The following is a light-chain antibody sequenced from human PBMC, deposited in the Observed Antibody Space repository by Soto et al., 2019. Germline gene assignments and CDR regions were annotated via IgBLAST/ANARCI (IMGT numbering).Light chain of an antibody. J-gene: IGKJ4*01. V-gene: IGKV3-15*01. Sequence: EIVMTQSPATLSLSPGERATLSCRASQSISSDLAWYQQKPGQAPRLLIYDASTRATGIPARFSGSGSGTEFTLTISSLQSEDFAVYYCQQYYHWPLTFGGGTKVEIK. CDR2: DAS. CDR3: QQYYHWPLT. CDR1: QSISSD.